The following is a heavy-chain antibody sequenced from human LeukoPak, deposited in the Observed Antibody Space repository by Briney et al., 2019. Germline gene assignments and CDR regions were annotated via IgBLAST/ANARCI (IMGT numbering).Heavy chain of an antibody. Sequence: PGGSLRLSFAASGFTFSSYGMHWVRQAPGKGLEWVAVIWYDGSNKYYADSVKGRFTISRDNSKNTLYLQMNSLRAEDTAVYYCARDGDYVWGSYRYLAYWGQGTLVTVSS. CDR2: IWYDGSNK. CDR3: ARDGDYVWGSYRYLAY. V-gene: IGHV3-33*01. D-gene: IGHD3-16*02. CDR1: GFTFSSYG. J-gene: IGHJ4*02.